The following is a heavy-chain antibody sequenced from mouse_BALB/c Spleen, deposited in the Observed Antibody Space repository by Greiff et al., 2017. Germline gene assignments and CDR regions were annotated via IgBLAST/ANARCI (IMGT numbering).Heavy chain of an antibody. J-gene: IGHJ3*01. CDR1: GFSLTSYG. V-gene: IGHV2-5-1*01. CDR2: IWRGGST. D-gene: IGHD2-3*01. Sequence: VQLQQSGPSPVQPSQSLSITCTVSGFSLTSYGVHWVRQSPGKGLEWLGVIWRGGSTDYNAAFMSRLSITKDNSKSQVFFKMNSLQADDTAIYYCAKNGGWLLPFAYWGQGTLVTVSA. CDR3: AKNGGWLLPFAY.